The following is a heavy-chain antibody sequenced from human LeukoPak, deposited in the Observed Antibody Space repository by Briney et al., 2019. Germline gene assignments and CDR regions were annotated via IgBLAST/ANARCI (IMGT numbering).Heavy chain of an antibody. V-gene: IGHV1-46*01. Sequence: ASVTVSCKASGYSFSNLYIHWVRQAPGQGLEWMGMNNPSGGSTIYAQQFQGRLTMTRDTSTSTVYMELTSLRSEDTAVYFCATGGYDWDAYDYWGQGTPVTVSS. CDR3: ATGGYDWDAYDY. D-gene: IGHD3-16*01. CDR1: GYSFSNLY. J-gene: IGHJ4*02. CDR2: NNPSGGST.